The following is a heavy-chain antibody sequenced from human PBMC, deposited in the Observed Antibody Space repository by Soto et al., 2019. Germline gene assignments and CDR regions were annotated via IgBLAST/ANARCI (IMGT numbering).Heavy chain of an antibody. CDR2: TYYSGST. V-gene: IGHV4-59*01. CDR1: GGSISSYY. CDR3: ARGDSSGWFYYGMDV. Sequence: SETLSLTCTVSGGSISSYYWSWIRQPPGKGLEWIGYTYYSGSTNYNPSLKSRVTISVDTSKNQFSLKLSSVTAADTAVYYCARGDSSGWFYYGMDVWGQGTTVTVSS. D-gene: IGHD6-19*01. J-gene: IGHJ6*02.